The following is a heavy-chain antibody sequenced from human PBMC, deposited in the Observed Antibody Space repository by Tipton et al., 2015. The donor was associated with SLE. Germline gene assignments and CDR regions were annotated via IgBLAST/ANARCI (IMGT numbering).Heavy chain of an antibody. CDR1: GGSISSSSYY. D-gene: IGHD3-22*01. J-gene: IGHJ3*02. V-gene: IGHV4-61*02. CDR3: ARETSRMALIVVAIGAYDI. Sequence: TLSLTCTVSGGSISSSSYYWGWIRQPPGKGLEWIGRIYTSGTTNYNPSLKSRATMSVDTSKNQFSLKLSFVTAADTAVYYCARETSRMALIVVAIGAYDIWGQGRMVTVSS. CDR2: IYTSGTT.